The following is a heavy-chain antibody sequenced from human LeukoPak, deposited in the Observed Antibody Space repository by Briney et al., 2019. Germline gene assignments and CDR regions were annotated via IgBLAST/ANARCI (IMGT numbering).Heavy chain of an antibody. CDR1: ACSITDSY. J-gene: IGHJ4*02. CDR3: ASHPFATPFDY. Sequence: SETLSLTCSVSACSITDSYWSWIRQPPGKGLEWIGYIFYTGDTNSNPSLKSRVTVSLDTSKNQFSLRLTSVTAADTAVYYCASHPFATPFDYWGLGILVTVSS. D-gene: IGHD2-15*01. V-gene: IGHV4-59*08. CDR2: IFYTGDT.